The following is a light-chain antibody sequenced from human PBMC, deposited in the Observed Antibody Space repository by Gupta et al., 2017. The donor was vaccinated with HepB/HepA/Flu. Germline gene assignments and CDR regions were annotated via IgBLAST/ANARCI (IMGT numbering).Light chain of an antibody. V-gene: IGKV1-33*01. CDR2: DAS. Sequence: DIQMPQSPASLSASVGDRVTITCQATQDIGNYLNWYQQKSGKAPKLLIYDASNLETGVPSRFSGSGSGTDFFLVISSLQPEDFATYYCQQYDTLPLTFGPGTTVDIK. J-gene: IGKJ3*01. CDR1: QDIGNY. CDR3: QQYDTLPLT.